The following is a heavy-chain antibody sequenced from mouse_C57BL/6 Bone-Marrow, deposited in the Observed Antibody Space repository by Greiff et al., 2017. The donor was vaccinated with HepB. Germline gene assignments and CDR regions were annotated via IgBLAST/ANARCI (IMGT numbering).Heavy chain of an antibody. Sequence: VQLQQSGPELVKPGASVKISCKASGYTFTDYYMNWVKQSHGKSLEWIGDINPNNGGTSYNQKFKGKATLTVDKSSSTAYMELRSLTSEDSAVYYCARGQNYDYDGYWGQGTTLTVSS. CDR3: ARGQNYDYDGY. CDR1: GYTFTDYY. J-gene: IGHJ2*01. V-gene: IGHV1-26*01. D-gene: IGHD2-4*01. CDR2: INPNNGGT.